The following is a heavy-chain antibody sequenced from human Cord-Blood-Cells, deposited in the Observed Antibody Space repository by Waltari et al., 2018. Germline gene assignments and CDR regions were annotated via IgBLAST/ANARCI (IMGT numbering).Heavy chain of an antibody. V-gene: IGHV4-34*01. CDR3: ARCRYYYYIDV. CDR2: INHSGST. J-gene: IGHJ6*03. CDR1: GGSFRGYY. Sequence: QVQLQQWGAGLLKPSETLSLTCAVYGGSFRGYYWSWIRPHPVKGLEWIGEINHSGSTNYNPSLKSRVTISVDTSKNQFSLKLSSVTAADTAVYYCARCRYYYYIDVWGKGTTVTVSS.